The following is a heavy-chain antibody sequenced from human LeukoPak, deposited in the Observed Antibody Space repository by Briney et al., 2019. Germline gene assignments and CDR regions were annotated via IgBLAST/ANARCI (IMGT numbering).Heavy chain of an antibody. CDR1: GYTFTSYY. J-gene: IGHJ4*02. D-gene: IGHD6-19*01. CDR2: INPSGGST. V-gene: IGHV1-46*01. CDR3: AAAVAGNLHFDY. Sequence: ASVKVSCKASGYTFTSYYMHWVRQAPGPGLEWMGIINPSGGSTSYAQKFQGRVTMTRDTSTSTVYMELSSLRSEDTAVYYCAAAVAGNLHFDYWGQGTLVTVSS.